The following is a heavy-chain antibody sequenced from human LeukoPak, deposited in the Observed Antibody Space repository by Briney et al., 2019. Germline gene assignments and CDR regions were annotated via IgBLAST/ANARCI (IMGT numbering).Heavy chain of an antibody. CDR2: VYYTGNT. J-gene: IGHJ4*02. V-gene: IGHV4-39*01. Sequence: SETLSLTCTVSGDSITNTRYYWGWIRQPPGKGLEWIGSVYYTGNTYYNPSLKSRVTVSVGTSKNQFSLKLNSVTAADTAVYYCASLNWNHGDTYYFDYWGQGTLVTVSS. CDR1: GDSITNTRYY. D-gene: IGHD1-20*01. CDR3: ASLNWNHGDTYYFDY.